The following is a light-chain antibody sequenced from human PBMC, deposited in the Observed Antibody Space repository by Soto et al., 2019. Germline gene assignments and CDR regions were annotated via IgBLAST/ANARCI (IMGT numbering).Light chain of an antibody. J-gene: IGKJ4*01. Sequence: DIQMTQSPSSLSASLGDRVTITCRASQDIGDYLAWFQQKPGKVPKLLIYAASTLQSGVPSRFSGSGSGTDFTLTISSLQPEDFATYYCQKYNSAPLTFGGGTKVEIK. CDR3: QKYNSAPLT. CDR2: AAS. CDR1: QDIGDY. V-gene: IGKV1-27*01.